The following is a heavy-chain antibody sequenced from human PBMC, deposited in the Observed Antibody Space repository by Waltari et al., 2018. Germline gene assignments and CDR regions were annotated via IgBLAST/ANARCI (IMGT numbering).Heavy chain of an antibody. CDR2: SVPGESDT. V-gene: IGHV5-51*01. CDR1: GYSFTSYW. Sequence: EVQLVQSGAEVKKPGESLKISCKGSGYSFTSYWIGWVRQMPGTGLGWMGFSVPGESDTRSGPSFQGRVTISAHKSISTAYLKWSSLQASATARYYCAGNWGSSWPNYSSYSLDVWGKGPTVTVSS. J-gene: IGHJ6*03. D-gene: IGHD6-13*01. CDR3: AGNWGSSWPNYSSYSLDV.